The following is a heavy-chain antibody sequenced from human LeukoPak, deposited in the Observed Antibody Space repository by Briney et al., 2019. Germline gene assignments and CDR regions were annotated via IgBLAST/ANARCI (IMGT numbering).Heavy chain of an antibody. CDR1: GFTVSSNY. CDR3: ARDQGSSWYPNYYYYMDV. Sequence: PGGSLRLSCAASGFTVSSNYMSWVRQAPGKGLEWVSVIYSGCSTYYADSVKGRFTISRDNSKNTLYLQMNSLRAEDTAVYYCARDQGSSWYPNYYYYMDVWGKGTTVTVSS. V-gene: IGHV3-66*01. D-gene: IGHD6-13*01. J-gene: IGHJ6*03. CDR2: IYSGCST.